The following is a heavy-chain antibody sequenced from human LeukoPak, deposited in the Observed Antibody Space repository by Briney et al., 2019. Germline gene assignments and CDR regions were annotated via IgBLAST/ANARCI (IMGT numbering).Heavy chain of an antibody. V-gene: IGHV3-21*01. CDR1: GFTFSSDA. J-gene: IGHJ4*02. D-gene: IGHD1-26*01. Sequence: GGSLRLSCAASGFTFSSDAMSWVRQAPGKGLEWVAAISSSSRDIFYADSVKGRFSISRDNTQNSLSLQMSSLKAEDTAVYYCARDKEVGATRLDYWGQGTLVTVSS. CDR3: ARDKEVGATRLDY. CDR2: ISSSSRDI.